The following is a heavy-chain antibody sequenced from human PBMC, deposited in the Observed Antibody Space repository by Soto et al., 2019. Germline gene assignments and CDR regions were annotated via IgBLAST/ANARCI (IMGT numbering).Heavy chain of an antibody. Sequence: ASVKVSCKASGYTFTGYYIHWVRQAPGQGPEWMGEISPNSGGTKYAQRFQGRVTMTRDTSITTVYMELSNLSPDDTAVYYCGKGRSGDVGVFYWGQGILVTVSS. CDR1: GYTFTGYY. D-gene: IGHD1-26*01. V-gene: IGHV1-2*02. J-gene: IGHJ4*02. CDR3: GKGRSGDVGVFY. CDR2: ISPNSGGT.